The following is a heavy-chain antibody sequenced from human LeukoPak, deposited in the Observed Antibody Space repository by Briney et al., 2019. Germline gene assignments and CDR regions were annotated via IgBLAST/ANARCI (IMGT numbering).Heavy chain of an antibody. CDR2: INSDGSST. CDR1: GFTFSRYW. Sequence: GGSLRLSCAASGFTFSRYWMHWVRQAPGKGLVWVSRINSDGSSTSYADSVKGRFTISRDNAKNTLYLQMNSLRAEDTAVYYCARPGEHCSGGTCYATPLDYWGQGTLVTVSS. V-gene: IGHV3-74*01. CDR3: ARPGEHCSGGTCYATPLDY. D-gene: IGHD2-15*01. J-gene: IGHJ4*02.